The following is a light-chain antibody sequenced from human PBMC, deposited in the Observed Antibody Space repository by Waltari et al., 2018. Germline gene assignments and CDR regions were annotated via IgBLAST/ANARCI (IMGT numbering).Light chain of an antibody. Sequence: QSALTQPRSVSGSPGQSVTFSCTGTSNDVGGYNHVSCYQQPPGKAPNLMIYDVFNRPSGVPERFSGSKSGNTASLTISGLQADDEADYYCCSYAGSYTVLFGGGTKLTVL. V-gene: IGLV2-11*01. CDR3: CSYAGSYTVL. CDR1: SNDVGGYNH. J-gene: IGLJ2*01. CDR2: DVF.